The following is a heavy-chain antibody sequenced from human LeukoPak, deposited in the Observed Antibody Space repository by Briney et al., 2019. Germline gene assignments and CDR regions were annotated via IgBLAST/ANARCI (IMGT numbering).Heavy chain of an antibody. Sequence: SETLSLTCTVSGDSISSYYWSWIRQPAGKGLEWIGRIYNSGSTNYNPSLKSRVTMSVETSKNQFSLRLSSVSAADTAVYYCARTKSGYYFMDVWGKGTTVTVSS. D-gene: IGHD7-27*01. CDR3: ARTKSGYYFMDV. CDR1: GDSISSYY. V-gene: IGHV4-4*07. J-gene: IGHJ6*03. CDR2: IYNSGST.